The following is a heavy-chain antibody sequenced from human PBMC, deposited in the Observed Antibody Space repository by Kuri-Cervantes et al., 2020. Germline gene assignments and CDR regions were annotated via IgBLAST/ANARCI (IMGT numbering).Heavy chain of an antibody. CDR3: ARGLATRGWGAFDI. CDR1: GGTFSSYT. J-gene: IGHJ3*02. V-gene: IGHV1-69*02. D-gene: IGHD5-12*01. Sequence: SVKVSCKASGGTFSSYTISWVRQAPGQGLEWMGRIIPILGIANYAQKFQGRVTITADESTSTAYMELSSLRSEETAVYYCARGLATRGWGAFDIWGQGTMVTVSS. CDR2: IIPILGIA.